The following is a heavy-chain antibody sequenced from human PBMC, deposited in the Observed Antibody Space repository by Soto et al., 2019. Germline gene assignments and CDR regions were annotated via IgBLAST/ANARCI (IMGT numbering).Heavy chain of an antibody. CDR2: IKPNRGDT. V-gene: IGHV1-2*02. CDR1: GYTFSGFY. CDR3: ARGDQWWVSINDSSYGLDV. Sequence: QVQLVQSGPEVKKPEASVKVSCKAAGYTFSGFYIHRVRQAPGQGLQRVGWIKPNRGDTKNAQRIHGRVTMTRDTSGNTAYRELTSLISDDPAVYYCARGDQWWVSINDSSYGLDVWGQGTTVTVS. D-gene: IGHD2-15*01. J-gene: IGHJ6*02.